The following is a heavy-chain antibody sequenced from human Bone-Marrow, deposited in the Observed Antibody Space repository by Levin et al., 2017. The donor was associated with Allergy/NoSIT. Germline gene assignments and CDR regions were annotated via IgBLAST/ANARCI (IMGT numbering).Heavy chain of an antibody. J-gene: IGHJ4*02. V-gene: IGHV4-4*08. CDR1: GGSITTYY. CDR2: VHSTGTT. CDR3: ASRTGTHGYFDY. D-gene: IGHD1-1*01. Sequence: SETLSLTCSVSGGSITTYYWSWVRRPPGRGLEWVGYVHSTGTTNYNPSLEGRVTISLDTSTNQFSLKLTSVTMTDTAVYYCASRTGTHGYFDYWGQGALVTVSS.